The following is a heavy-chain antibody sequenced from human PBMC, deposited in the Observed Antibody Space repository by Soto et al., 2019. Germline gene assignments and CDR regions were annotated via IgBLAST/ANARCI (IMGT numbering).Heavy chain of an antibody. D-gene: IGHD4-17*01. Sequence: EVQLVESGGGLVKPGGSLRLSCAASGFTFSSYSMNWVRQAPGKGLEWVSSISSSSSYIYYADSVKGRFTISRDNAKNSLDLQMNSLRAEDTAVYYCARDRARYGAGPGMDVWGQGTTVTVSS. V-gene: IGHV3-21*01. CDR1: GFTFSSYS. CDR3: ARDRARYGAGPGMDV. J-gene: IGHJ6*02. CDR2: ISSSSSYI.